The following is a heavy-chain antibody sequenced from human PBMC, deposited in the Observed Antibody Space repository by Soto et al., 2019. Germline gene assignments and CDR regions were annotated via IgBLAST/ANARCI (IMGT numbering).Heavy chain of an antibody. V-gene: IGHV3-30*18. D-gene: IGHD6-13*01. CDR3: AKEAAAGNLGRVAFDI. J-gene: IGHJ3*02. CDR2: ISYDGSNK. Sequence: LSLTCAASGFTFSSYGMHWVRQAPGKGLEWVAVISYDGSNKYYADSVKGRFTISRDNSKNTLYLQMNSLRAEDTAVYYCAKEAAAGNLGRVAFDIWGQGTMVTVSS. CDR1: GFTFSSYG.